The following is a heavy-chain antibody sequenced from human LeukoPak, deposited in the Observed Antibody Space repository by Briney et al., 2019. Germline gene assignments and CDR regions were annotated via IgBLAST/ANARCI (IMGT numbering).Heavy chain of an antibody. CDR3: ARVGERRGWYFDY. CDR1: GFTFSSYG. V-gene: IGHV3-33*08. D-gene: IGHD3-10*01. CDR2: IWYDGSNK. J-gene: IGHJ4*02. Sequence: PGGSLRLSCAASGFTFSSYGMHWVRQAPGKGLEWVAVIWYDGSNKYYADSVKGRFAISRDNSKNTLYLQMNSLRAEDTAVYYCARVGERRGWYFDYWGQGTLVTVSS.